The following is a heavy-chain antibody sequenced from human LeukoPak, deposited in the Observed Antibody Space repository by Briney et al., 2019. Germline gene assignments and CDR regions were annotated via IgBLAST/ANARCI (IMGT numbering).Heavy chain of an antibody. CDR3: ARDGYSSGWHPRGYYYYGMDV. CDR1: GGSIRSSYYY. J-gene: IGHJ6*02. D-gene: IGHD6-19*01. V-gene: IGHV4-30-4*08. Sequence: PSETLSLTCTVSGGSIRSSYYYWGWIRQPPGKGLEWIGYIYYSGSTYYNPSLKSRVTISVDTSKNQFSLKLSSVTAADTAVYYCARDGYSSGWHPRGYYYYGMDVWGQGTTVTVSS. CDR2: IYYSGST.